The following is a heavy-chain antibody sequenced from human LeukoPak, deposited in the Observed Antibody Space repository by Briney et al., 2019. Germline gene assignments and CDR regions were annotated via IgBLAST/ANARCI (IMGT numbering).Heavy chain of an antibody. D-gene: IGHD3-22*01. CDR2: ISSSSNYI. Sequence: PGGSLRLSCAASGFTFSSYNMNWVRQAPGKGLEWVSSISSSSNYIYYADSVKGRFTISRDNAKNSLYLQMKSLRAEDTAVYYCARAGYYDDTDFDYWGQGTLVTVSS. J-gene: IGHJ4*02. V-gene: IGHV3-21*01. CDR3: ARAGYYDDTDFDY. CDR1: GFTFSSYN.